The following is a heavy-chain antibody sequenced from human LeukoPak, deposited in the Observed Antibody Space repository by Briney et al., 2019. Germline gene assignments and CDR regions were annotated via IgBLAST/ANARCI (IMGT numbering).Heavy chain of an antibody. Sequence: SETLSLTCTVSGGSISSRGYYWTWIRQHPGKGLEWIGYISFSGATYSNPSLKSRVTISVDTSENQFSLKLSSVTSADTAVYYCARDRSGGLGYSNYYGMDVWGQGTTVSVSS. CDR2: ISFSGAT. CDR3: ARDRSGGLGYSNYYGMDV. CDR1: GGSISSRGYY. J-gene: IGHJ6*02. D-gene: IGHD3-3*01. V-gene: IGHV4-31*03.